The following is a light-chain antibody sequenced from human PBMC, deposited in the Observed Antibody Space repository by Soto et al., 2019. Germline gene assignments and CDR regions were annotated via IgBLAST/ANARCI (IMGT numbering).Light chain of an antibody. V-gene: IGKV3-15*01. CDR1: QSVSSK. CDR2: GAS. J-gene: IGKJ4*01. CDR3: QQHNDWPLT. Sequence: EIVMTQSPATLSVSPGERATLSCRASQSVSSKLGWYQQKPGQAPSLLIYGASTRATGVPARFSGSGSGTEFTLTVSSLQSEDFAVYYCQQHNDWPLTFGGGTKVEIK.